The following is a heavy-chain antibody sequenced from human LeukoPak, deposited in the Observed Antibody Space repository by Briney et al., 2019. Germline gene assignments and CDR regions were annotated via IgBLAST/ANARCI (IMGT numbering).Heavy chain of an antibody. D-gene: IGHD3-22*01. CDR1: GYTFTGYY. Sequence: GASVKVSCKASGYTFTGYYMHWVRQAPGQGLEWMGWINSKTGGTNYAQKFQGRVTMTRDTSISTAYMELSRLRSDDTAVYYCSRDLYYYDRSGDRNDYWGQGTLVTVSS. CDR3: SRDLYYYDRSGDRNDY. V-gene: IGHV1-2*02. CDR2: INSKTGGT. J-gene: IGHJ4*02.